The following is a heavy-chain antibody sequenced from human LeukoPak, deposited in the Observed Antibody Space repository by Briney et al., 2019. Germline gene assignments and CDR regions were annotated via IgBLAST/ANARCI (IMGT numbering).Heavy chain of an antibody. CDR2: IIPIFGTA. D-gene: IGHD1-26*01. CDR1: GYTFTSYG. Sequence: SVKVSCKASGYTFTSYGISWVRQAPGQGLEWMGGIIPIFGTANYAQKFQGRVTITADESTSTAYMELSSLRSEDTAVYYCARDLSGIVGVYYFDYWGQGTLVTVSS. V-gene: IGHV1-69*13. CDR3: ARDLSGIVGVYYFDY. J-gene: IGHJ4*02.